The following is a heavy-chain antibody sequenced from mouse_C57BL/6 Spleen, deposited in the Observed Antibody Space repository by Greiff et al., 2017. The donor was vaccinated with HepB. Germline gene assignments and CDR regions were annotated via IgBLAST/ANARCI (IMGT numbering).Heavy chain of an antibody. Sequence: EVKLVESEGGLVQPGSSMKLSCTASGFTFSDYYMAWVRQVPEKGLEWVANINYECSSTYYLDSLKSRFIISRDNAKNILYLQMSSLKSEDTATYYCAKAATEYYAMDYWGQGTSVTVSS. CDR1: GFTFSDYY. J-gene: IGHJ4*01. CDR3: AKAATEYYAMDY. CDR2: INYECSST. D-gene: IGHD1-2*01. V-gene: IGHV5-16*01.